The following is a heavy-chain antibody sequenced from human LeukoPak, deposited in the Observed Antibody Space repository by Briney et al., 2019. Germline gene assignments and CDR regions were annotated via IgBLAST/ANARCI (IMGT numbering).Heavy chain of an antibody. CDR1: GFTFDDYA. J-gene: IGHJ4*02. V-gene: IGHV3-9*01. Sequence: PGGSLRLSCAASGFTFDDYAMHWVRQAPGKGLEWVSGISWNSGSIGYADSVKGRFTISRDNAKNSLYLQMNSLRAEDTALYYCAKGGIAAAGTYYFDYWGQGTLVTVSS. CDR3: AKGGIAAAGTYYFDY. D-gene: IGHD6-13*01. CDR2: ISWNSGSI.